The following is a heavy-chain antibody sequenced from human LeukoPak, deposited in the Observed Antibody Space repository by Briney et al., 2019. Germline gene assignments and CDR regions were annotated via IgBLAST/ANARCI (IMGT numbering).Heavy chain of an antibody. V-gene: IGHV1-69*13. CDR3: ARGPRDRIAVATYFDY. Sequence: GASVKVSCKASGGTFSSYAISWVRQAPGQGLEWMGGIIPIFGTANHAQKFQGRVTITADESTSTAYMELSSLRSEDTAVYYCARGPRDRIAVATYFDYWGQGTLVTVSS. J-gene: IGHJ4*02. CDR1: GGTFSSYA. CDR2: IIPIFGTA. D-gene: IGHD6-19*01.